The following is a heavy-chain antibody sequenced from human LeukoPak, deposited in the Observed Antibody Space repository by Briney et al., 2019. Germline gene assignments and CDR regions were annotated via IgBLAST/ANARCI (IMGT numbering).Heavy chain of an antibody. CDR2: ISGSHNYI. CDR1: GFTFSSYG. J-gene: IGHJ4*02. V-gene: IGHV3-21*01. Sequence: GGSLRLSCAASGFTFSSYGMSWVRQAPGKGLEWVSSISGSHNYINYADSVKGRFTISRDNAKKSLYLQMSSLRAEDTAVYYCARRDLRGIVYWGQGTLVTVSS. D-gene: IGHD3-16*01. CDR3: ARRDLRGIVY.